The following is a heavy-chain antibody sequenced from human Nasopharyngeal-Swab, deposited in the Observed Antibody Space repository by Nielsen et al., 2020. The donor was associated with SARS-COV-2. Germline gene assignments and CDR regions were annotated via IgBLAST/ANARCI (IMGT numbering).Heavy chain of an antibody. CDR3: AKDWAYCDFWSGYLRTAYYYYYYMDV. CDR1: GFTFSSYG. Sequence: GASLQISCAASGFTFSSYGMHWARQAPCKGVERVAVISLDGSNKYYADSVKGRFTISRDNSKNTLYLQMNSLRAEDTAVYYCAKDWAYCDFWSGYLRTAYYYYYYMDVWGKGTTVTVSS. D-gene: IGHD3-3*01. CDR2: ISLDGSNK. J-gene: IGHJ6*03. V-gene: IGHV3-30*18.